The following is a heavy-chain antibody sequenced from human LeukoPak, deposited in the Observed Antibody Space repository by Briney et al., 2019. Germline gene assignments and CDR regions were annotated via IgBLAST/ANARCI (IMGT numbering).Heavy chain of an antibody. J-gene: IGHJ4*02. CDR1: GFTFSSYA. V-gene: IGHV3-23*01. D-gene: IGHD3-10*01. CDR2: ISGSGGST. Sequence: GGSLLLSCAAAGFTFSSYAMSGGRRAPGKGREGGSGISGSGGSTYYADSVKGRVTISGDKSKNTLYLQMNSLRAEDTAVYYCAKSVNRNYYGSGSYTPELYYFDYWGQGTLVTVSS. CDR3: AKSVNRNYYGSGSYTPELYYFDY.